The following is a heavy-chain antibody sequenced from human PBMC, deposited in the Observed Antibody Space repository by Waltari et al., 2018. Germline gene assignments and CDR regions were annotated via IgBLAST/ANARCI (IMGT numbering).Heavy chain of an antibody. CDR2: LHSTGTT. Sequence: QLQLQESGPGLVKASETLSLTCTVSGGSISTSDYYWAWIRQPPGKGRGWIGSLHSTGTTSYNPSLKSRVTISVDTSKNQFSLKLTSVTAADTALYYCASRDVAFGYSYGPWGQGTLVTVSS. CDR1: GGSISTSDYY. V-gene: IGHV4-39*01. D-gene: IGHD5-18*01. J-gene: IGHJ5*02. CDR3: ASRDVAFGYSYGP.